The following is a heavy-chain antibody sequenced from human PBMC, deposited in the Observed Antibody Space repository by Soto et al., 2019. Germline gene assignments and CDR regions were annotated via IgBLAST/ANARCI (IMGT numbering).Heavy chain of an antibody. J-gene: IGHJ2*01. CDR3: ARSNYVWGSYRGWYFDL. D-gene: IGHD3-16*02. CDR1: GGTFTSYV. CDR2: IIPIIGTT. Sequence: QVQLVQSGAEVKKPGSSVKVSCKASGGTFTSYVLTWVRQAPGQGLEWLGGIIPIIGTTNYAQNFQGRVTITADESSSTAYMELSSLKSNDTAVYYCARSNYVWGSYRGWYFDLWGRGTLVTVSS. V-gene: IGHV1-69*12.